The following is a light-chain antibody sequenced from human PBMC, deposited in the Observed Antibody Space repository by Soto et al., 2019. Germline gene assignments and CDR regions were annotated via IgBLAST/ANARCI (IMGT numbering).Light chain of an antibody. CDR2: GVS. CDR1: QRLASNY. J-gene: IGKJ5*01. V-gene: IGKV3-20*01. Sequence: EIELTQSPGTLSLSPGERATLSCRASQRLASNYLAWYQQRPGQAPRLLLYGVSSRATGIPDRFSGSGSGTDFTLAISRVEPEDFAVYFCQQCDSSPITFGQGTRVEIK. CDR3: QQCDSSPIT.